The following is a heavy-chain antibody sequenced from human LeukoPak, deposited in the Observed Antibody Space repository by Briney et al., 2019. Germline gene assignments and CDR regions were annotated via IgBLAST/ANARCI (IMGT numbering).Heavy chain of an antibody. V-gene: IGHV1-18*01. CDR3: ARDGDIVATMGPFDY. J-gene: IGHJ4*02. D-gene: IGHD5-12*01. CDR2: ISTYNGYT. Sequence: GASVKVSCKASGYTFSRYGISWVRQAPGQGLEWMGWISTYNGYTIYAQKVQGRVTMTTDTSMTTAYMELRSLTYDDTAVYYCARDGDIVATMGPFDYWGQGTLVTVSS. CDR1: GYTFSRYG.